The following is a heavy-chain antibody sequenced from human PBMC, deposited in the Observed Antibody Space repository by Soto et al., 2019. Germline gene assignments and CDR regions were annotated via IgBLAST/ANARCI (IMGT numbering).Heavy chain of an antibody. Sequence: ASVKDSCKASGYTFTSYGISWVRQAPGQGLEWMGIINPSGGSTSYAQKFQGRVTMTRDTSTSTVYMELSSLRSEDTAVYYCARVYPSDTRYGYVGNNWFDPWGQGTLVTVSS. CDR3: ARVYPSDTRYGYVGNNWFDP. CDR1: GYTFTSYG. J-gene: IGHJ5*02. V-gene: IGHV1-46*03. CDR2: INPSGGST. D-gene: IGHD5-18*01.